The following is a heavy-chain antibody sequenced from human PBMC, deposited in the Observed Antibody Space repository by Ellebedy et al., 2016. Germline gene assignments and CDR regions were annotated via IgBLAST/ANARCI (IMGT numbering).Heavy chain of an antibody. V-gene: IGHV3-69-1*01. CDR3: VRGVGGTSLNWFDP. D-gene: IGHD3-16*01. CDR2: ISSGREA. CDR1: GLNFNTFF. Sequence: GGSLRLSXTASGLNFNTFFMSWVRQAPGKGLEWVATISSGREAYYADPLKGRFTISRDNAMNSVYLQLNSLSVEDTAVYYCVRGVGGTSLNWFDPWGQGTPVTVSS. J-gene: IGHJ5*02.